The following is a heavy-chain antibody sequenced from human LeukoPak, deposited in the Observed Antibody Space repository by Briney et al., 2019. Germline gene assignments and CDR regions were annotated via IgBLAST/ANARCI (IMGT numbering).Heavy chain of an antibody. J-gene: IGHJ5*02. D-gene: IGHD3-3*01. CDR2: IYSTGST. CDR1: GGSISSSSYY. CDR3: ARDFWSGYYGWFEP. Sequence: SETLSLTCTVSGGSISSSSYYWSWIRQPAGKGLEWIGRIYSTGSTNYNPSLKSRVTMSVDTSKNHLSLKLSSVTAADTALYYCARDFWSGYYGWFEPWGQGTLVTVSS. V-gene: IGHV4-61*02.